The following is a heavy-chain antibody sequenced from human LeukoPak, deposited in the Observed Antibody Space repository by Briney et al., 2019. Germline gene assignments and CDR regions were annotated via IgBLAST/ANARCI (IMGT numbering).Heavy chain of an antibody. CDR2: IFYGST. CDR1: GGSISGSY. V-gene: IGHV4-59*01. D-gene: IGHD1-1*01. J-gene: IGHJ2*01. Sequence: SETLSLTCTVSGGSISGSYWSWIRQPPGKGLEWIGYIFYGSTNYNPSLKSRVTISVDTSKNLFSLKLSSVTAADTAVYYCARGGTERGLEISFFFDLWGRGTLVTVSS. CDR3: ARGGTERGLEISFFFDL.